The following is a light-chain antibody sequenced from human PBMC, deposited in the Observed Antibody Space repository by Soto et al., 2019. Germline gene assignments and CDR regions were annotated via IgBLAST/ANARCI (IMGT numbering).Light chain of an antibody. J-gene: IGLJ2*01. Sequence: RTELRTRVGNPGRSVTTTCSGRISNIGSNYVHWYQQLPGTAPKLLIYKNDQRTSGVPDRISGSKSGTSASLAIRGLRSQYEVEYSCSAWDDGLGGVLFAGGTKGTVL. CDR2: KND. V-gene: IGLV1-47*01. CDR1: ISNIGSNY. CDR3: SAWDDGLGGVL.